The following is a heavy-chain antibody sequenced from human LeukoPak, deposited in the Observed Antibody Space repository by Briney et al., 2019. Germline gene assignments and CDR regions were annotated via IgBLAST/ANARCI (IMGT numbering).Heavy chain of an antibody. CDR2: IYYSGST. D-gene: IGHD6-13*01. CDR3: ARDLLTHDGYRSNSFDL. Sequence: PSETLSLTCTVSGGSISTYYWSWIRQPPGKGLEWIGYIYYSGSTNYNPSLKSRVTISVDTSKNQFSLKLSSVTAADTAVYYCARDLLTHDGYRSNSFDLWGQGTLVTVSS. J-gene: IGHJ4*02. V-gene: IGHV4-59*01. CDR1: GGSISTYY.